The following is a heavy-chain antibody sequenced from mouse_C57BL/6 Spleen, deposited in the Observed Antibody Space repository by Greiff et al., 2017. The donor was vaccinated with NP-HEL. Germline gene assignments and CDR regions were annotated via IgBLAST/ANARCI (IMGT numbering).Heavy chain of an antibody. J-gene: IGHJ3*01. V-gene: IGHV5-9-1*02. CDR1: GFTFSSYA. CDR3: TRDSSGLAWFAY. Sequence: EVHLVESGEGLVKPGGSLKLSCAASGFTFSSYAMSWVRQTPEKRLEWVAYISSGGDYIYYADTVKGRFTISRDNARNTLYLQMSSLKSEDTAMYYCTRDSSGLAWFAYWGQGTLATVSA. CDR2: ISSGGDYI. D-gene: IGHD3-2*02.